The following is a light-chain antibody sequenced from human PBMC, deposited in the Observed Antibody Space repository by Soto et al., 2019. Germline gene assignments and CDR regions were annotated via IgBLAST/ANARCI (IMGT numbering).Light chain of an antibody. CDR2: EVN. V-gene: IGLV2-14*01. Sequence: SALTQPASVSGSPRQSITISCTGASSDVGGYTYVSWYQQLPGKAPKLMIYEVNNRPSGVSHRFSGSKSGNTASLTISGLQAEDEADYYCSSYTSSSTLYVFGTGTKVTVL. CDR3: SSYTSSSTLYV. J-gene: IGLJ1*01. CDR1: SSDVGGYTY.